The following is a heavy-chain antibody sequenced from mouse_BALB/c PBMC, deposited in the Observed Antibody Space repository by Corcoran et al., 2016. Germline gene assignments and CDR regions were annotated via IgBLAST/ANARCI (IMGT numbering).Heavy chain of an antibody. CDR3: ARGLPMDY. J-gene: IGHJ4*01. CDR1: GYSITSGYY. Sequence: DVQLQESGPGLVKPSQSLSLTCSVTGYSITSGYYWNWIRQFPGNKLEWMGYISYDGSNNYNPSLKNRISITRDTSKNQFFLKLNSVTTEDTATYYCARGLPMDYWGQGTSVTVSS. CDR2: ISYDGSN. V-gene: IGHV3-6*02. D-gene: IGHD2-1*01.